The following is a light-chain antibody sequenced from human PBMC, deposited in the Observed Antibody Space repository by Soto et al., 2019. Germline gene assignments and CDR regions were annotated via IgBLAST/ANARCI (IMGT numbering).Light chain of an antibody. CDR2: DAS. J-gene: IGKJ1*01. V-gene: IGKV1-5*01. Sequence: DIQMTQSPSSLSASVGDRVTITCQASQDINNFLNWYQQKPGKAPKLLIYDASSLESGVPSRFSGSGSGTEFTLTISSLQPDDFATYYCQQYNSYSWTFGQGTKWIS. CDR3: QQYNSYSWT. CDR1: QDINNF.